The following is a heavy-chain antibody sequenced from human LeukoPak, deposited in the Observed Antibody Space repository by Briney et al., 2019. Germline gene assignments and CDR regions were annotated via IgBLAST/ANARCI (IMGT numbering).Heavy chain of an antibody. CDR1: GFTFSSYE. CDR3: ARDRPTYYDSSGYPGGVY. V-gene: IGHV3-48*03. CDR2: ISSSGSTI. J-gene: IGHJ4*02. D-gene: IGHD3-22*01. Sequence: GGSLRLSCSVSGFTFSSYEMNWVRQAPGKGLEWVSYISSSGSTIYYADSVKGRFTISRDNAKNSLYLQINSLRAEDTAVYYCARDRPTYYDSSGYPGGVYWGQGTLVTVSS.